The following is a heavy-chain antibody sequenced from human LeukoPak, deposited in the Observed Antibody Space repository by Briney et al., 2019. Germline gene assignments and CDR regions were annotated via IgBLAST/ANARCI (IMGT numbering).Heavy chain of an antibody. D-gene: IGHD3-22*01. Sequence: PWGPLRLSFAASGFTFSSYGLHWVRQAPGKGLEWVALISYDGSNKYYADSVKGRFTNSRDNSKNTLYLQLNSLRAEDTSGYYCSKESANYYDRSGYYPFDYWGQGTVVTVS. CDR2: ISYDGSNK. CDR1: GFTFSSYG. V-gene: IGHV3-30*18. J-gene: IGHJ4*02. CDR3: SKESANYYDRSGYYPFDY.